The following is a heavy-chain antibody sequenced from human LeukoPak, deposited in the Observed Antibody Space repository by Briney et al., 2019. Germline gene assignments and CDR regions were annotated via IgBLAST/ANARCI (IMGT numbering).Heavy chain of an antibody. V-gene: IGHV1-2*02. CDR3: TKNLKAPNYTDAIVEDAFDV. CDR2: INPNSGAT. J-gene: IGHJ3*01. Sequence: ASVKVSCKPSGYTFTAHYLHWVRQAPGQGLEWLGWINPNSGATKFAQKFQHSVTMTRDTSINTAYLELARLTSDDTAVYFWTKNLKAPNYTDAIVEDAFDVWGQGTLVIVSS. CDR1: GYTFTAHY. D-gene: IGHD5-24*01.